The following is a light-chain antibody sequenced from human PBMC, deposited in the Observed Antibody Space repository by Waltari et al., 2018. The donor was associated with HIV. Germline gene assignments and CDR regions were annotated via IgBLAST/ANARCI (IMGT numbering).Light chain of an antibody. J-gene: IGLJ2*01. V-gene: IGLV2-14*01. Sequence: QSALTQPASVSGSPGQSIPIPSTGSSGDIRFYNIVSWYRQHPGKAPQLLMYGVDTRPSGVPDRFSGSKSGNTASLTISPLQAEDEAGYYCSSYVNTDTLVFGGGTKLTVL. CDR3: SSYVNTDTLV. CDR1: SGDIRFYNI. CDR2: GVD.